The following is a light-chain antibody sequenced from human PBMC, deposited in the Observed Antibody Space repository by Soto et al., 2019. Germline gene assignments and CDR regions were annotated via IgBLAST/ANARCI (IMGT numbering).Light chain of an antibody. J-gene: IGLJ1*01. V-gene: IGLV1-40*01. Sequence: QSVLTQPPSVSGAPGQRVTISCTGSSSNIGAGYDVHWYQQLPGTAPKLLIYGNSNRPSGVPDRFSGSKSGTSASLAITGLQAEDEADYYCQSYDRSLSGLDVFGTGTKLTVL. CDR1: SSNIGAGYD. CDR2: GNS. CDR3: QSYDRSLSGLDV.